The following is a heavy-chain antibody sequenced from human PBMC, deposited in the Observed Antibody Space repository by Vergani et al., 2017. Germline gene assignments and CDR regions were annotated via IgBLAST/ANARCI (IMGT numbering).Heavy chain of an antibody. D-gene: IGHD3-16*01. Sequence: EVQLVESGGGLVKPGGSLRLSCAASGFTFSSYSMNWVRQAPGKGLEWVSSISSSSSYIYYADSVKGRFTISRDNAKNSLYLQMNSQRAEDTAVYYCARNRNSDGGGSQRMDFWGQGTMVTVSS. CDR1: GFTFSSYS. J-gene: IGHJ6*02. CDR3: ARNRNSDGGGSQRMDF. CDR2: ISSSSSYI. V-gene: IGHV3-21*01.